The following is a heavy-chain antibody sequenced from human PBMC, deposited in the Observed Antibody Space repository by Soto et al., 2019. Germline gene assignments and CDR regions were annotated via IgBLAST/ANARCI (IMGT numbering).Heavy chain of an antibody. CDR1: GYTFTSYD. V-gene: IGHV1-8*01. CDR2: MNPNSGNT. J-gene: IGHJ4*02. CDR3: ARGGYYYDSSAYYRPFDY. D-gene: IGHD3-22*01. Sequence: EASVQVSCKASGYTFTSYDINWVRQATGQGLEWMGWMNPNSGNTGYAQKFQGRVTMTRSTSISTAYMELSSLRSEDTAVYYCARGGYYYDSSAYYRPFDYWGQGTLVTVSS.